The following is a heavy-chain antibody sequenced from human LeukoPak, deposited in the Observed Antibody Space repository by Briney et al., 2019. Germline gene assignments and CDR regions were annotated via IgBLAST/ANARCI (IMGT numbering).Heavy chain of an antibody. Sequence: PGGSLRLSCAASGFTFSSYWMSWVRQAPGKGLEWVSAISGSGGSTYYADSVKGRFTISRDNSKNTLYLQMNSLRAEDTAVYYCAKDFGYRKQWLVVDFRGQGTLVTVSS. V-gene: IGHV3-23*01. CDR3: AKDFGYRKQWLVVDF. CDR1: GFTFSSYW. D-gene: IGHD6-19*01. CDR2: ISGSGGST. J-gene: IGHJ1*01.